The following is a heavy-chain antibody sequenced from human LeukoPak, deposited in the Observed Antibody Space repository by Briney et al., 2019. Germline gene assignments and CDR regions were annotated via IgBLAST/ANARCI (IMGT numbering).Heavy chain of an antibody. J-gene: IGHJ4*02. CDR1: GFTFSNYE. D-gene: IGHD6-6*01. V-gene: IGHV3-48*03. CDR3: AAAEYTSVDY. CDR2: IDSSGKTI. Sequence: GGSLRLSCAASGFTFSNYEMNWVRQAPGKGLEWISYIDSSGKTIYYADSVNGRFTISRDDAKNSVYLQMNSLRAEDTAVYYCAAAEYTSVDYWGQGTLVTVSS.